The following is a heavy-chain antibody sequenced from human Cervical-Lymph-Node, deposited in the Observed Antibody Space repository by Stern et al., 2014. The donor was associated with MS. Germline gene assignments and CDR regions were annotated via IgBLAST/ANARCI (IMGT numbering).Heavy chain of an antibody. D-gene: IGHD5-18*01. J-gene: IGHJ4*02. Sequence: QLQLQESGPGLVKPSQTLSLTCTVSGDSINSGSFYWSWIRQPAGKGLEWIGRIWPSGSAFYFPSLKSRAAISIDTSKNQFSLNLPSVTAADTAIYFCASGYRFFDYWGQGILVTVSS. CDR2: IWPSGSA. CDR3: ASGYRFFDY. CDR1: GDSINSGSFY. V-gene: IGHV4-61*02.